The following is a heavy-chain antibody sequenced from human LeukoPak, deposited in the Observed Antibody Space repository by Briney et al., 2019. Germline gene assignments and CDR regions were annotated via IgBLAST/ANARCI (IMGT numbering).Heavy chain of an antibody. Sequence: GGSLRLSCAASGFTFSSYSMNWVRQAPGKGLEWVSYISSSSSTIYYADSVKGRFTISRDNAKNSLYLQMNSLRTEDTALYYCAKGSLYDSTEFQHWGQGTLVTVSS. D-gene: IGHD3-22*01. CDR1: GFTFSSYS. J-gene: IGHJ1*01. V-gene: IGHV3-48*01. CDR2: ISSSSSTI. CDR3: AKGSLYDSTEFQH.